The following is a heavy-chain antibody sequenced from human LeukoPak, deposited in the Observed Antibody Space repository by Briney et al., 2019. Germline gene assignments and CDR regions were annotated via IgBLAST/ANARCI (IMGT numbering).Heavy chain of an antibody. CDR1: GGTFSSYA. V-gene: IGHV1-69*05. J-gene: IGHJ4*02. D-gene: IGHD2-8*01. CDR3: ARGQSWSSYYFDY. CDR2: IIPIFGTA. Sequence: SVKVSCKASGGTFSSYAISWVRQAPGQGLEWMGRIIPIFGTADYAQKFQGRVTITTDESTSTAYMELSSLRSEDAAVYYCARGQSWSSYYFDYWGQGTLVTVSS.